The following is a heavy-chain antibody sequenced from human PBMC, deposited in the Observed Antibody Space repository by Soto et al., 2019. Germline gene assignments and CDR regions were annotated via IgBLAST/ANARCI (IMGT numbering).Heavy chain of an antibody. Sequence: SETLSLTCTVPGGSISSYYWSWIRQPPGKGLEWIGEINHSGSTTYNPSLKSRVTISVDTSKNQFSLKLSSVTAADTAVYYCARGARIVVVPAAIPNWFDPWGQGTLVTVSS. V-gene: IGHV4-34*01. D-gene: IGHD2-2*01. J-gene: IGHJ5*02. CDR3: ARGARIVVVPAAIPNWFDP. CDR1: GGSISSYY. CDR2: INHSGST.